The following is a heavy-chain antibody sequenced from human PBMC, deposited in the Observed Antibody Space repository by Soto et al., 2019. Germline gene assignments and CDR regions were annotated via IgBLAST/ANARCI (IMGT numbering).Heavy chain of an antibody. Sequence: QVQLVESGGGLVRPGGSLRLSCEASGFTFRDYYITWFRQAPGKGLEWLSYIDSSTKYTNYADSVKCLFTISRDNSKNSLYLQMNILRADDTCVYYCAREYYYTMDVWGQGTMVTVSS. V-gene: IGHV3-11*05. CDR3: AREYYYTMDV. CDR1: GFTFRDYY. J-gene: IGHJ6*02. CDR2: IDSSTKYT.